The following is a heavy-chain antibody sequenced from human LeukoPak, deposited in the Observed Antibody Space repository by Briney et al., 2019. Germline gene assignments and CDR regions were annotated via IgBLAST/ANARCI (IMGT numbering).Heavy chain of an antibody. CDR1: GYTLTELS. J-gene: IGHJ4*02. Sequence: ASVKVSCKVSGYTLTELSMHWVRQAPGKGLEWMGGFDPEDGETIYAQKFQGRVTMTEDTSTDTAYMELSSLRSEDTAVYYCATAGGANYYDSSGYDYWGQGTLVTVSS. CDR2: FDPEDGET. CDR3: ATAGGANYYDSSGYDY. V-gene: IGHV1-24*01. D-gene: IGHD3-22*01.